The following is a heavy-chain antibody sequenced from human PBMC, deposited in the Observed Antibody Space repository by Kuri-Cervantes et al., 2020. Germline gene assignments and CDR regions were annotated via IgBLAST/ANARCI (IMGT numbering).Heavy chain of an antibody. CDR1: GGSVDSTSFY. V-gene: IGHV4-39*01. D-gene: IGHD4-23*01. Sequence: SQTLSLTCAVSGGSVDSTSFYWGWVRQPPGKGLEWIASIYSSGNTYYNPSLESRVTISIDTSKNQFSLDLRSVTAADTAVYYCARTYGGNSGDAFDIWGQGTMVTDSS. CDR2: IYSSGNT. J-gene: IGHJ3*02. CDR3: ARTYGGNSGDAFDI.